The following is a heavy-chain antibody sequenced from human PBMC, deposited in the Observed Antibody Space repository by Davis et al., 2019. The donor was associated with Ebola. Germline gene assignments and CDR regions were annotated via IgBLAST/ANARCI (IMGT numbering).Heavy chain of an antibody. J-gene: IGHJ4*02. D-gene: IGHD4-17*01. CDR3: TRVTLRSWGDYAIDY. CDR2: ISSSSFYI. CDR1: GFTFSSYS. V-gene: IGHV3-21*03. Sequence: GESLKISCAASGFTFSSYSMNWVRQAPGKGLEWVSSISSSSFYIYYADSVKGRFTISRDNAKNSLYLQMNSLKTEDTAVYYCTRVTLRSWGDYAIDYWGQGTLVTVSS.